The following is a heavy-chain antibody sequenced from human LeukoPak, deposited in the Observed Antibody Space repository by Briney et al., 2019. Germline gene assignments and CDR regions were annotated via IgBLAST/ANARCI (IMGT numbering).Heavy chain of an antibody. CDR2: IKQDGSEK. Sequence: GGSLRLSCAASGFTFSSYWMSWVRHAPGKGLEWVANIKQDGSEKNYLDSVKGRFTISRDNAKNSLYLQMNSLRAGDAAVFYCVRVGVWAAGRFWLDYWGQGTLVTVSS. CDR1: GFTFSSYW. D-gene: IGHD6-13*01. J-gene: IGHJ4*02. V-gene: IGHV3-7*01. CDR3: VRVGVWAAGRFWLDY.